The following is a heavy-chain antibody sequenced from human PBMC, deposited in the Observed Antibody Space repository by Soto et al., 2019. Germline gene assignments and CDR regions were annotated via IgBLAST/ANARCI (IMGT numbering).Heavy chain of an antibody. CDR2: ISSSGSTI. CDR1: GFTFSSYE. V-gene: IGHV3-48*03. D-gene: IGHD2-15*01. CDR3: ARCPLNRLGYCSGGSCYYYYYGMDV. Sequence: PGGSLRLSCAASGFTFSSYEMNWVRQAPGKGLEWVSYISSSGSTIYYADSVKGRFTISRDNAKNSLYLQMNSLRAEDTAVYYCARCPLNRLGYCSGGSCYYYYYGMDVWGQGTTVTVSS. J-gene: IGHJ6*02.